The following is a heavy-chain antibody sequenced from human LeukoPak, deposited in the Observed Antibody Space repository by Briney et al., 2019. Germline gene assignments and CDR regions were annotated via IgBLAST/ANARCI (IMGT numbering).Heavy chain of an antibody. J-gene: IGHJ4*02. CDR1: GFTFSDYS. CDR3: ARLRRNSDRSDFFYYYDH. V-gene: IGHV3-21*01. Sequence: GGSLRLSCAASGFTFSDYSMNWVRQAPGKGGEWGASVNTFSSYIYYADSMRGRFTISRDNAKNSLFLQMNSLRAEDTAVYYCARLRRNSDRSDFFYYYDHWGQGTLVTVSS. D-gene: IGHD3-22*01. CDR2: VNTFSSYI.